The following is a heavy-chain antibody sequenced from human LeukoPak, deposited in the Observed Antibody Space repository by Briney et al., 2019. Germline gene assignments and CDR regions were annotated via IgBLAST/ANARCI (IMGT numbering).Heavy chain of an antibody. CDR3: ARDLTHYYDTQGGGMDV. Sequence: ASVKVSCKASGYTFTIYYMHWVRQAPGQGLEWMGIINPSGGSTSYAQKFQGRVTMTRDTSTSTVYMELSSLRSEDTAVYYCARDLTHYYDTQGGGMDVWGQGTTVTVSS. J-gene: IGHJ6*02. CDR2: INPSGGST. CDR1: GYTFTIYY. V-gene: IGHV1-46*01. D-gene: IGHD3-22*01.